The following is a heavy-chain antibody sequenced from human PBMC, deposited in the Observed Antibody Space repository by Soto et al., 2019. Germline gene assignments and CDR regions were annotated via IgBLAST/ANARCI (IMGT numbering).Heavy chain of an antibody. Sequence: ASVKVSCKASGYTFASYAMHWVRQAPGQRLEWMGWINAGNGNTKYSQKFQGRVTITRDTSASTAYMELGSLRSEDTAVYYCARQFLELPNAFDIWAQGTMVTVSS. CDR3: ARQFLELPNAFDI. D-gene: IGHD3-3*01. CDR1: GYTFASYA. J-gene: IGHJ3*02. CDR2: INAGNGNT. V-gene: IGHV1-3*01.